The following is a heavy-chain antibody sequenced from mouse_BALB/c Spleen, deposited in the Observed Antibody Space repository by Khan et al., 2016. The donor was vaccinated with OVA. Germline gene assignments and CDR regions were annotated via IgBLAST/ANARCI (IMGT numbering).Heavy chain of an antibody. V-gene: IGHV1-7*01. CDR3: ARRGRYGIVVY. D-gene: IGHD2-1*01. CDR2: INPSTDYT. CDR1: GYTFISYW. Sequence: QVRLQQSGTELAKPGASVKMSCKASGYTFISYWMHWVKQRPGQGLEWIGYINPSTDYTEYNQKFKDKATLTTDKSSNTAYMQLSSLTSEDSAVDYGARRGRYGIVVYWGQGTRLTVSA. J-gene: IGHJ3*01.